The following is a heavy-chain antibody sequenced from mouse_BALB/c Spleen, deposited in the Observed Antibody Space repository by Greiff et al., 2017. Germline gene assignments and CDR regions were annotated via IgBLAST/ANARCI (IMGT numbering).Heavy chain of an antibody. CDR3: ARSTMITLGFDY. D-gene: IGHD2-4*01. J-gene: IGHJ2*01. V-gene: IGHV1-26*01. CDR1: GYSFTGYY. CDR2: INPYNGAT. Sequence: EVQLQQSGPELVKPGASVKISCKASGYSFTGYYMRWVKQSHVKSLEWIGRINPYNGATSYNQNFKDKASLTVDKSSSTAYMELHSLTSEDSAVYYCARSTMITLGFDYWGQGTTLTVSS.